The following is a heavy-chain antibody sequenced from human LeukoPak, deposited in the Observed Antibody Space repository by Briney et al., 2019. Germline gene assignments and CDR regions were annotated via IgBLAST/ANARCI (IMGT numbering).Heavy chain of an antibody. V-gene: IGHV3-7*01. CDR3: ARDLGHTGYDLYDY. CDR1: GINFRGYW. CDR2: MKQDGSEK. D-gene: IGHD5-12*01. J-gene: IGHJ4*02. Sequence: PGGSLRLSCAVSGINFRGYWMAWVRQAPGKGLEWVANMKQDGSEKYYVDSVKGRFTISRDNAKNSQYLEMNSLRVEDTAVYYCARDLGHTGYDLYDYWGQGTLVTVSS.